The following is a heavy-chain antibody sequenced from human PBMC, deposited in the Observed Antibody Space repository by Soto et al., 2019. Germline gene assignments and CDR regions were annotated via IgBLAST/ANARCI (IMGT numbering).Heavy chain of an antibody. CDR2: IYYSGST. V-gene: IGHV4-39*01. Sequence: SETLSLTCTVSGGSISSSSYYWGWIRQPPGKGLEWIGSIYYSGSTYYNPSLKSRVTISVDTSKNQFSLKLSSVTAADTAVYYCVGRWLQLGYFDYWGQGTLVTVS. CDR1: GGSISSSSYY. D-gene: IGHD5-12*01. CDR3: VGRWLQLGYFDY. J-gene: IGHJ4*02.